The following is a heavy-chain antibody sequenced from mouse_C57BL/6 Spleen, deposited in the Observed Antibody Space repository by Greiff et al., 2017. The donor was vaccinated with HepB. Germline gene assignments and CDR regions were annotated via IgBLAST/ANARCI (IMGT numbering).Heavy chain of an antibody. CDR3: ARKGYYGSSTWYFDV. CDR2: INPSNGGT. V-gene: IGHV1-53*01. Sequence: LQPGTELVKPGASVKLSCKASGYTFTSYWMHWVKQRPGQGLEWIGNINPSNGGTNYNEKFKSKATLTVDKSSSTAYMQLSSLTSEDSAVYYCARKGYYGSSTWYFDVWGTGTTVTVSS. J-gene: IGHJ1*03. CDR1: GYTFTSYW. D-gene: IGHD1-1*01.